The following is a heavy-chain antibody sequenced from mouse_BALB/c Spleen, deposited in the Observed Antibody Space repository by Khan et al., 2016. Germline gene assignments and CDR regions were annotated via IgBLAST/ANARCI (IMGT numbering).Heavy chain of an antibody. J-gene: IGHJ3*01. Sequence: VQLKESGPGLVKPSQSLSLTCTVTGYSITSDYVWNWIRQFPGNKLEWMGYISYSGSTSYNPSLKSRISITRDTSKNPFFLQLNSVTTEDTATXYGARNGNRYERTWFAYWGQGTLVTVSA. CDR2: ISYSGST. CDR3: ARNGNRYERTWFAY. V-gene: IGHV3-2*02. D-gene: IGHD2-14*01. CDR1: GYSITSDYV.